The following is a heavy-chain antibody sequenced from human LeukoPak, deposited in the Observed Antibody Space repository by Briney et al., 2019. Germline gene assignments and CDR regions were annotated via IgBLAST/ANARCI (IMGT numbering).Heavy chain of an antibody. CDR3: ARGFDY. J-gene: IGHJ4*01. CDR2: ISSSGNSI. Sequence: AGGSLRLSCAASGFTFSSYSMNWVRQAPGKGLEWVSYISSSGNSIYYADSVKGRFTISRDDAKDSLYLQMSSLRAEDTAVYYCARGFDYWGHGTLVTVSS. CDR1: GFTFSSYS. V-gene: IGHV3-48*01.